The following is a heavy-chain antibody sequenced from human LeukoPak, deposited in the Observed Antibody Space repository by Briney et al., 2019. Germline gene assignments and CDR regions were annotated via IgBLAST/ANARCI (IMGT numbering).Heavy chain of an antibody. V-gene: IGHV4-30-2*01. J-gene: IGHJ3*02. CDR2: IYHSGNI. CDR3: ARVFQDAFDI. CDR1: GGSISSGGYS. Sequence: SQTLSLTCAVSGGSISSGGYSWSWIRQPPGKGLEWIGFIYHSGNIYYNPSLKSRVTISVDRSKNQFSLNLSSVTAADTAVYYCARVFQDAFDIWGQGTMVTVPS.